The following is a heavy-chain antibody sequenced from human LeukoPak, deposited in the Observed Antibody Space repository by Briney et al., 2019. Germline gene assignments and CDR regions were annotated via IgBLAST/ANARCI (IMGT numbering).Heavy chain of an antibody. Sequence: GGSLRLSCAASGFTFSSYAMSWVRQAPGKGLEWVSAISGSGGSTYYADSVKGRFTIFRDNSKNTLYLQMNSLRAEDTAVYYCAKGISSTSCFDYWGQGTLVTVSS. CDR1: GFTFSSYA. D-gene: IGHD2-2*01. CDR2: ISGSGGST. J-gene: IGHJ4*02. V-gene: IGHV3-23*01. CDR3: AKGISSTSCFDY.